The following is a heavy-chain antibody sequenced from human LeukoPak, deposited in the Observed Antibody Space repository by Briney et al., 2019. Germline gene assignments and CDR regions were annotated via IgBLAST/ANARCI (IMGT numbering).Heavy chain of an antibody. D-gene: IGHD2-2*02. V-gene: IGHV3-21*01. CDR1: GFTFSSYS. Sequence: GGSLRLSCAASGFTFSSYSMNWVRQAPGKGLEWVSSISSSSSYIYYADSVKGRFTISRDSAKNSLYLQMNSLRAEDTAVYYCARTAVVVPAAIQYFYYFDYWGQGTLVTVSS. CDR2: ISSSSSYI. J-gene: IGHJ4*02. CDR3: ARTAVVVPAAIQYFYYFDY.